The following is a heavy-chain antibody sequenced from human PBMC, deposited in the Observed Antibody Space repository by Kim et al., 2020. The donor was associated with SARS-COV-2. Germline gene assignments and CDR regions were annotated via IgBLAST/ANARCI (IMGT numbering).Heavy chain of an antibody. J-gene: IGHJ6*01. CDR1: EFSFSNYG. D-gene: IGHD2-15*01. CDR2: IWYNGNKN. Sequence: GGSLRLSCAASEFSFSNYGMHWVRQAPGRGLEWVAVIWYNGNKNYYADSVKGRFTISRDNSKNTLYLQMDSLRVEDTAVYHCAKDTVVVAHVYGDYG. V-gene: IGHV3-33*03. CDR3: AKDTVVVAHVYGDYG.